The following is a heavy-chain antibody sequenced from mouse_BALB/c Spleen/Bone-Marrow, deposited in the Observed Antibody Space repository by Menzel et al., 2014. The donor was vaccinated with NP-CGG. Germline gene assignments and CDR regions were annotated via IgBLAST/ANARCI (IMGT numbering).Heavy chain of an antibody. D-gene: IGHD2-4*01. J-gene: IGHJ1*01. CDR2: FAPGSGNT. Sequence: DLVKPGASVKLSCKASGYTFTSYWINWIKPRPGQGLEWIGRFAPGSGNTYYNEMFKGKATLTVDTSSSTAYIQLSSLSSKDSAVYFCARARSTVITTWCFDVWGAGTTVTVSS. V-gene: IGHV1S41*01. CDR3: ARARSTVITTWCFDV. CDR1: GYTFTSYW.